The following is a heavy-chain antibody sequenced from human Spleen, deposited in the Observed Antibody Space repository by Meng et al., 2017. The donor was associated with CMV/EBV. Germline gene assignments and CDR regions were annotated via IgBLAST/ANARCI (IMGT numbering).Heavy chain of an antibody. D-gene: IGHD2-2*01. Sequence: SETLSLTCGVSGDYISSSSWWSWVRQPPGKGLEWIGEIHHRGRTNYNPTLKSRVTMSVDKSENQFFLKMNSVTAADTAVYYCAREYCSAASCYLVASGGVDVWGQGTAVTVSS. CDR2: IHHRGRT. J-gene: IGHJ6*02. V-gene: IGHV4-4*02. CDR1: GDYISSSSW. CDR3: AREYCSAASCYLVASGGVDV.